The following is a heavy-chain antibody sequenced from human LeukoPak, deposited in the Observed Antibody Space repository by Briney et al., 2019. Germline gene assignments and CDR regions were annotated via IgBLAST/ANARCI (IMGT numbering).Heavy chain of an antibody. Sequence: SETLSLTCTVSNYSISSNYYWGWIRQPPGKGLEWIGYIYYSGSTNYNPSLKSRVTISVDTSKNQFSLKLSSVTAADTAVYYCARGGGYSYGTYYYYYMDVWGKGTTVTISS. CDR2: IYYSGST. D-gene: IGHD5-18*01. CDR3: ARGGGYSYGTYYYYYMDV. V-gene: IGHV4-61*01. CDR1: NYSISSNYY. J-gene: IGHJ6*03.